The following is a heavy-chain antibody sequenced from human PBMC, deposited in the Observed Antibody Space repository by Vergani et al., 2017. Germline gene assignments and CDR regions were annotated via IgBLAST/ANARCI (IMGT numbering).Heavy chain of an antibody. D-gene: IGHD3-10*01. CDR1: GVSVTDYN. Sequence: QAQLQESGPGLVKPSETLSLTRHVFGVSVTDYNCNWIRPAPGKGLEWIGRIYTSGITNYNPSLKSRVTVSEDTSKNQFSLKLSSVTAADTAVYYCAREPANMVRGVKGNYYYGMDVWGQGTTVTVSS. V-gene: IGHV4-4*08. CDR3: AREPANMVRGVKGNYYYGMDV. CDR2: IYTSGIT. J-gene: IGHJ6*02.